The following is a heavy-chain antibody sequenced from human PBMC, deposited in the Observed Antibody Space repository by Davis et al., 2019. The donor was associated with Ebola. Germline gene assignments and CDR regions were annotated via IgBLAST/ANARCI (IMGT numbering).Heavy chain of an antibody. CDR3: ARAITPQLLFDAFDI. CDR2: ISSSSSYI. D-gene: IGHD2-2*01. Sequence: GESLKISCAASGFTFSSYSMNWVRQAPGKGLEWVSSISSSSSYIYYADSVKGRFTISRDNSKNTLYLQMNSLRAEDTAVYYCARAITPQLLFDAFDIWGQGTMVTVSS. J-gene: IGHJ3*02. V-gene: IGHV3-21*01. CDR1: GFTFSSYS.